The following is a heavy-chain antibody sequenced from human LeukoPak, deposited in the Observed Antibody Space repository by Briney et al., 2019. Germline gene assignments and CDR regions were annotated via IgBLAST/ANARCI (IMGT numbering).Heavy chain of an antibody. CDR1: GGSFSGYY. J-gene: IGHJ4*02. V-gene: IGHV4-34*01. CDR2: INHSGST. CDR3: ARGMSSWVFDY. D-gene: IGHD6-13*01. Sequence: SETLSLTCAVYGGSFSGYYWSWIRQPPGKGLEWIGEINHSGSTNYNPSLKSRVTISVDTSKNQFSLKLSSVTAADTAVYYCARGMSSWVFDYWGQGTLVTVSS.